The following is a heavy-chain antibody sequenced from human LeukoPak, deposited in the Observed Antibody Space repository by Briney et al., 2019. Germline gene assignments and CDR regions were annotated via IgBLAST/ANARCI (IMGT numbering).Heavy chain of an antibody. CDR1: GFTFTTYA. CDR2: ISVSGDTT. Sequence: PGGSLRLSCAASGFTFTTYAVTWVRQAPGKGLEWVSTISVSGDTTYYADSVKARFTISRDNSKDTLYLQMNGLRAEDTAVYYCAKLGAASARYFDLWGRGTLVTVSS. J-gene: IGHJ2*01. CDR3: AKLGAASARYFDL. D-gene: IGHD3-10*01. V-gene: IGHV3-23*01.